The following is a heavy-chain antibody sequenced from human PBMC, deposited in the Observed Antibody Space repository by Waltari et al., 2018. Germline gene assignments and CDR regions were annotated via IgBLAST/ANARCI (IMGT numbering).Heavy chain of an antibody. J-gene: IGHJ4*02. CDR2: INSDGSST. Sequence: EVQLVESGGGLVQPGGSLRLSCAASGFTFSSYWMHWVRQAPGKGLVWVSRINSDGSSTSYADSVKGRFTISRDNAKNTLYLQMNSLRAEDTAVYYCARSDDSSGYYDFDYWGQGTLVTVSS. V-gene: IGHV3-74*01. CDR1: GFTFSSYW. CDR3: ARSDDSSGYYDFDY. D-gene: IGHD3-22*01.